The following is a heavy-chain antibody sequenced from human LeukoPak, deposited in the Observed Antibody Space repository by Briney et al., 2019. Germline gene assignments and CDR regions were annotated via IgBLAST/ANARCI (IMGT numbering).Heavy chain of an antibody. D-gene: IGHD2/OR15-2a*01. J-gene: IGHJ4*02. CDR1: GFTVSSNY. V-gene: IGHV3-66*01. CDR3: ARDSSGPGY. Sequence: GGSLRLSCAASGFTVSSNYMSWVRQAPGKGLEWISVIYSGGGAYYADSVKGRFTISRDSSKNTLYLQMNSLRAEDTALYYCARDSSGPGYWGQGTLVTVSS. CDR2: IYSGGGA.